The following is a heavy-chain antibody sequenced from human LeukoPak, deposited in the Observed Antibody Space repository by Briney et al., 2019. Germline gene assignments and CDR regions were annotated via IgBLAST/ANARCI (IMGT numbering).Heavy chain of an antibody. D-gene: IGHD1-26*01. Sequence: PGGSLRLSCAASGFSFSSYSMKWFRQAPGKGLEWVSYISTSSSTIYYADSVRGRFTISRDNAKNSLYLQMNSLRVEDTADYFCARVSAMGDFDCWGQGTLVTVSS. CDR1: GFSFSSYS. J-gene: IGHJ4*02. V-gene: IGHV3-48*01. CDR2: ISTSSSTI. CDR3: ARVSAMGDFDC.